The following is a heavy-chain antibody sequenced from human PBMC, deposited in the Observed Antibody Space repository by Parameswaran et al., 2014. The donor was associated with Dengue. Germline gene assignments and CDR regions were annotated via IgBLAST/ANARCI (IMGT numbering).Heavy chain of an antibody. CDR3: ARGVEDAFDI. Sequence: RWIRQPPGKGLEWVSYISSSSSYTNYADSVKGRFTISRDNAKNSLYLQMNSLRAEDTAVYYCARGVEDAFDIWGQGTMVTVSS. J-gene: IGHJ3*02. V-gene: IGHV3-11*05. CDR2: ISSSSSYT.